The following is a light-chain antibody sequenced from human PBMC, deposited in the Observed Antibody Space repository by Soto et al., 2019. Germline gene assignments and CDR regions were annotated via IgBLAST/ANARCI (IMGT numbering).Light chain of an antibody. CDR2: SNN. Sequence: QSVLTQPPSASGTPGQRVTISCSGSSSNIGGHPGNWYQQLPGTATKLLIYSNNHRPSVVPDRFSGSKSGTSASLAISRLQSEDEADYYCEACDDSLNRVVFGGGTQLTVL. J-gene: IGLJ2*01. CDR3: EACDDSLNRVV. V-gene: IGLV1-44*01. CDR1: SSNIGGHP.